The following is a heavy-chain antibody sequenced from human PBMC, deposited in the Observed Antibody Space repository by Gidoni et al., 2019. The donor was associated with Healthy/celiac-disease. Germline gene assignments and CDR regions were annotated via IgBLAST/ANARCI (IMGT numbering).Heavy chain of an antibody. CDR2: INHSGST. CDR1: GGSFSGYY. J-gene: IGHJ4*02. CDR3: ARLPQWLGAMRFDY. V-gene: IGHV4-34*01. Sequence: QVQLQQWGAVLLKPSETLSLTCAVYGGSFSGYYWSWIRQPPGKGLEWIGEINHSGSTNYNPSLKSRVTISVDTSKNQFSLKLSSVTAAETAVYYCARLPQWLGAMRFDYWGQGTLVTVSS. D-gene: IGHD6-19*01.